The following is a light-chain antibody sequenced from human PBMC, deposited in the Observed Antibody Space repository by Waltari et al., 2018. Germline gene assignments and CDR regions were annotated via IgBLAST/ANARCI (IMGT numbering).Light chain of an antibody. CDR1: SSNIGAGYD. Sequence: QSVLTQPPSVSGAPGQRVTISCTGSSSNIGAGYDVHWYQQLPGTAPQLRIFGTSNRPSGVPDRFSGSKSGTSASLAITGLQAEDESDYYCQSYDSSLSGYVVFGGGTKLTVL. V-gene: IGLV1-40*01. CDR3: QSYDSSLSGYVV. CDR2: GTS. J-gene: IGLJ2*01.